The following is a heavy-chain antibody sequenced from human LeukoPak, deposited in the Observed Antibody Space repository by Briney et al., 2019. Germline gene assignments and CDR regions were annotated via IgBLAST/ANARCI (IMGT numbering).Heavy chain of an antibody. V-gene: IGHV3-21*01. CDR1: GFTFSSYS. D-gene: IGHD6-13*01. CDR2: ISSSSSYI. Sequence: PGGSLRLSCAASGFTFSSYSMNWVRQAPGKGLEWVSSISSSSSYIYYADSVKGRFTISRDNAKNSLYLQMNSLRAEDTAVYYCARMAAAGTRAFDIWGQGTMVTVPS. CDR3: ARMAAAGTRAFDI. J-gene: IGHJ3*02.